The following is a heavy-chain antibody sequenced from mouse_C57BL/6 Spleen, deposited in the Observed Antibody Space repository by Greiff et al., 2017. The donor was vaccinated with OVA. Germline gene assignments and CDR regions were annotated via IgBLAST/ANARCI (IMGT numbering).Heavy chain of an antibody. J-gene: IGHJ3*01. Sequence: VQLQQSGPGLVKPSQSLSLTCSVTGYSITSGYYWNWIRQFPGNKLEWMGYISYDGSNNYNPSLKNRISITRDTSKNQFFLKLNSVTTEDTATYYCARGGYSTPWFAYWGQGTLVTVSA. CDR3: ARGGYSTPWFAY. V-gene: IGHV3-6*01. CDR2: ISYDGSN. CDR1: GYSITSGYY. D-gene: IGHD2-5*01.